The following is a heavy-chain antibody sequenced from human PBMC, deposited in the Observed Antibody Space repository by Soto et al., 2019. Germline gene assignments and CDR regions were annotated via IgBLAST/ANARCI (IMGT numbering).Heavy chain of an antibody. V-gene: IGHV3-23*01. CDR1: GFTFSSYA. J-gene: IGHJ3*02. CDR2: ISGSGGST. D-gene: IGHD5-12*01. Sequence: PGGSLRLSCAASGFTFSSYAMSWVRQAPGKGLEWVSAISGSGGSTYYADSVKGRFTISRDNSKNTLYLQMNSLRAEDTAVYYCAKDCSAVATIQGDAFDRWGQGRMVTV. CDR3: AKDCSAVATIQGDAFDR.